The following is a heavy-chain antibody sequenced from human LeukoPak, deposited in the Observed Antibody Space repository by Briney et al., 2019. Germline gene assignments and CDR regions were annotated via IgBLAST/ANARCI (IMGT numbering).Heavy chain of an antibody. CDR3: ARDRRFGEKGMDV. D-gene: IGHD3-10*01. J-gene: IGHJ6*02. CDR2: IYYSGST. Sequence: SETLSLTCTVSGGSISSGDYYWSWIRQPPGKGLEWIGYIYYSGSTYYNPSLKSRVTISVDTSKNQFSLKLSSVTAADTAVYYCARDRRFGEKGMDVWGQGTTVTVSS. V-gene: IGHV4-30-4*02. CDR1: GGSISSGDYY.